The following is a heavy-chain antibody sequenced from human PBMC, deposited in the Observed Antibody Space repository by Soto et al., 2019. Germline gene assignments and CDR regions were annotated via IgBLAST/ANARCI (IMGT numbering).Heavy chain of an antibody. D-gene: IGHD6-13*01. V-gene: IGHV1-46*03. CDR1: GYSFTSYY. Sequence: ASVKVSCKASGYSFTSYYMHLVRQAPGQGLEWMGIINPSGGSTSYAQKFQGRVTMTRDTSTSTVYMELSSLRSEDTAVYYCARDIAAAGTDFDYWGQGTLVTVSS. J-gene: IGHJ4*02. CDR2: INPSGGST. CDR3: ARDIAAAGTDFDY.